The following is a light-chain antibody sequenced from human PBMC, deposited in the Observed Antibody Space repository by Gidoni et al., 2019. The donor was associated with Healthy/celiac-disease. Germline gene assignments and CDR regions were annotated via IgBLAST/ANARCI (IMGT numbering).Light chain of an antibody. CDR2: WAS. CDR1: QSVLYSSNNKKY. Sequence: DIVMTQSPDSLAVSLGERATINCKSSQSVLYSSNNKKYLAWYQQKPGQPPKLLIYWASTRESGVPDRFSGSGSGTDFTLTISSLQAEDVAVYYCQQYYSTPYTFGQXTKLEIK. J-gene: IGKJ2*01. CDR3: QQYYSTPYT. V-gene: IGKV4-1*01.